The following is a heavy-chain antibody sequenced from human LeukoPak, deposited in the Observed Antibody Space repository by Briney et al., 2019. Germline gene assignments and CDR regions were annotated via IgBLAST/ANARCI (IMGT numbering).Heavy chain of an antibody. D-gene: IGHD1/OR15-1a*01. CDR1: GFKFSDHY. J-gene: IGHJ6*02. CDR3: GRIAINANNGMDG. Sequence: GGSLRLSCAASGFKFSDHYIDWVRQAPGKGLEWVGRSRNKASSYTTEYAASVEGRFTISRDVSESSLYLQMNSLRTEDTAVYYWGRIAINANNGMDGWGQGTTGTVPS. V-gene: IGHV3-72*01. CDR2: SRNKASSYTT.